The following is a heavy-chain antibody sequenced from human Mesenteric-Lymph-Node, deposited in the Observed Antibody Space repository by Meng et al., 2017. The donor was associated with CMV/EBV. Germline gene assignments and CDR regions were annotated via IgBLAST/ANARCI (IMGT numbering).Heavy chain of an antibody. CDR3: ATQKGVHYYDFWSGYYIGWGYFDY. CDR1: GFTFSSYA. CDR2: ISGSGGST. J-gene: IGHJ4*02. V-gene: IGHV3-23*01. Sequence: GESLKISCAASGFTFSSYAMSWVRQAPGKGLEWVSAISGSGGSTYYADSVKGRFTISRDNSKNTLYLQMNSLRAEDTAVYYCATQKGVHYYDFWSGYYIGWGYFDYWGQGTLVTVSS. D-gene: IGHD3-3*01.